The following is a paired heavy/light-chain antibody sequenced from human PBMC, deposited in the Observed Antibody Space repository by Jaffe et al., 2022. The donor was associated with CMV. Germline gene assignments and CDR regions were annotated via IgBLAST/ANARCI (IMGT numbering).Light chain of an antibody. V-gene: IGKV1-39*01. J-gene: IGKJ1*01. CDR1: QSISTY. CDR3: HQSYANPWT. Sequence: DIHMTQSPSSLPAFVGDRVTITCRASQSISTYLNWYQHKPGKAPTLLIYYASNLQGGVPSRFSGSGSGTEFTLTINSLQPEDFATYYCHQSYANPWTFGQGTKVETK. CDR2: YAS.
Heavy chain of an antibody. CDR3: AKYGDGLGDYKYYCDF. Sequence: QLLESGGGLSQPGGSLRLSCAASGFTFNNYAMAWVRQAPGKGLEWVSSITDRGVTVYADSFKGRFTISRDNSKNTLYLQMNSLTPEDAAIYYCAKYGDGLGDYKYYCDFWGQGTLVTVST. CDR1: GFTFNNYA. D-gene: IGHD2-21*01. CDR2: ITDRGVT. J-gene: IGHJ4*02. V-gene: IGHV3-23*01.